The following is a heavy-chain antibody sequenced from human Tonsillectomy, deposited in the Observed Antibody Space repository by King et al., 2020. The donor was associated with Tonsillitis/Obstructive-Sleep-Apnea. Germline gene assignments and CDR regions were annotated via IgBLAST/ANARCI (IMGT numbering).Heavy chain of an antibody. CDR2: IYPGATET. CDR1: GYSFTTYW. CDR3: ARLYCSGNSYHSGSRYYFDY. J-gene: IGHJ4*02. V-gene: IGHV5-51*03. D-gene: IGHD2-15*01. Sequence: QLVQSGAEVKKPGGSLKISCKGSGYSFTTYWIAWVRQMPEKGPEWMGIIYPGATETKYSPSFQGQVTISADKSVSTAYLEWSSLKASDTALYYCARLYCSGNSYHSGSRYYFDYWGQGTLVTVSS.